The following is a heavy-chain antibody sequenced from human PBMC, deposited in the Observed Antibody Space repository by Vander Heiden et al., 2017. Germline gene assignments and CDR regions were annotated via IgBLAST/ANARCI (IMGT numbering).Heavy chain of an antibody. V-gene: IGHV4-31*11. CDR1: GVSICSGIYN. CDR2: IYYSRST. Sequence: QVQLQESGPGMVKPSQTLSLTCAVSGVSICSGIYNWTWIRKHPGEGLEWIGYIYYSRSTYYNPSLKSRVTISVDTSKSQFSLKLSSVTAADTAVYYCARLYCSGGSCYVDYWGQGTLVTVSS. D-gene: IGHD2-15*01. CDR3: ARLYCSGGSCYVDY. J-gene: IGHJ4*02.